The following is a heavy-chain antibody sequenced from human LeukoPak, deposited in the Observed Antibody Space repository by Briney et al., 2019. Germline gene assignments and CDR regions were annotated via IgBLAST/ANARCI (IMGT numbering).Heavy chain of an antibody. CDR2: IKSKTDGGTT. J-gene: IGHJ3*02. D-gene: IGHD3-3*01. V-gene: IGHV3-15*01. Sequence: GGSLRLSCAASGFTFSNAWMSWVRQAPGKGLEWVGRIKSKTDGGTTDYAAPVKGRFTISRDDSKNTLYLQMNSLKTEDTAVYYCTTAHPRTVPLYSSYYDFWSGSFYDAFDIWGQGTMVTVSS. CDR3: TTAHPRTVPLYSSYYDFWSGSFYDAFDI. CDR1: GFTFSNAW.